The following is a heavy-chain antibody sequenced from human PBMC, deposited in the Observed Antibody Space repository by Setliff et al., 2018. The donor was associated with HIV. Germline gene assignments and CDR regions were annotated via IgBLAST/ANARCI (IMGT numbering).Heavy chain of an antibody. CDR2: IFYSGST. CDR1: SGSISSSNHY. CDR3: AKRAVQDGTVTSSNWFES. D-gene: IGHD1-7*01. Sequence: SETLSLTCTVSSGSISSSNHYWGWIRRPPGKGLEWIGSIFYSGSTGYNPSLTRRVTMSTDTPNNRFALKLTPVTAADTAVYYCAKRAVQDGTVTSSNWFESWGQGTLVTVSS. J-gene: IGHJ5*01. V-gene: IGHV4-39*06.